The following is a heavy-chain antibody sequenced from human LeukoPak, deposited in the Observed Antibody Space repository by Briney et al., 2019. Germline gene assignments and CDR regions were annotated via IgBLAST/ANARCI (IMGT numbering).Heavy chain of an antibody. CDR3: AREGDYYYDSSGYYHATYYFDY. J-gene: IGHJ4*02. D-gene: IGHD3-22*01. V-gene: IGHV3-74*01. Sequence: PGGSLRLSCAASGFTFSSYWMHWVRQAPGKGLVWVSRINSDGSSTSYADSVKGRFTISRDNAKNTLYLQMNSLRAEDTAVYYSAREGDYYYDSSGYYHATYYFDYWGQGTLVTVSS. CDR2: INSDGSST. CDR1: GFTFSSYW.